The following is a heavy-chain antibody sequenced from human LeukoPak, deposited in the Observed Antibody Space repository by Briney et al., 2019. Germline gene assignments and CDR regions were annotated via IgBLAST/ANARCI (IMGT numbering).Heavy chain of an antibody. Sequence: SETLSLTCTVSGGSISSYYWSWIRQPAGKGLEWIGRIYTSGSTNYDPSLKSRVTISVDTSKNQFSLKLSSVTAADTAVYYCARVPSSIAAAGLLFDYWGQGTLVTVSS. J-gene: IGHJ4*02. CDR1: GGSISSYY. CDR3: ARVPSSIAAAGLLFDY. CDR2: IYTSGST. V-gene: IGHV4-4*07. D-gene: IGHD6-13*01.